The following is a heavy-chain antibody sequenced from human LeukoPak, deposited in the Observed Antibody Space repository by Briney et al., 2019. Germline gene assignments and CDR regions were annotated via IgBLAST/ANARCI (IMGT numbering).Heavy chain of an antibody. J-gene: IGHJ6*02. V-gene: IGHV3-33*06. CDR3: AKYASSTNYYFGLDV. CDR1: GFTFSSYG. Sequence: GGSLRLSCTASGFTFSSYGMPWVRQAPGKGLEWVAVIWYDGSNKYYADSVKGRFTISRDNSKKTLYLQMNSLRAEDTAVYYCAKYASSTNYYFGLDVWGQGTTVTVSS. CDR2: IWYDGSNK. D-gene: IGHD2-2*01.